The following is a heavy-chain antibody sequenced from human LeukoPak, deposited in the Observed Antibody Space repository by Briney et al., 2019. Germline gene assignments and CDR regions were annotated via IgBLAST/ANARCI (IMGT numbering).Heavy chain of an antibody. D-gene: IGHD6-13*01. V-gene: IGHV3-23*01. CDR3: AKDLDGWSSSWYEDFDY. Sequence: GGSLRLSCAASGFTFSSYAMSGVRQARGKRLEWVSAISGSGGSTYYADSVKGRVTISRDNSKNTLYLQMNSLRAEDTAVYYCAKDLDGWSSSWYEDFDYWGQGTLVTVSS. CDR2: ISGSGGST. J-gene: IGHJ4*02. CDR1: GFTFSSYA.